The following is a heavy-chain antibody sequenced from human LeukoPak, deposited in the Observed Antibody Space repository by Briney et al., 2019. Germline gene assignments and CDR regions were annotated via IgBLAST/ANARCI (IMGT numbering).Heavy chain of an antibody. V-gene: IGHV3-66*04. CDR2: IYSGGSP. D-gene: IGHD3-22*01. Sequence: GGSLRLSCTASGFTFNNNAMSWVRQAPGKGLEWVSVIYSGGSPYYADSVKGRFTISRDNSKNTLYLQMNSLRAEDTAVYYCARHDYDSSGYYGYYGMDVWGQGTTVTVSS. J-gene: IGHJ6*02. CDR1: GFTFNNNA. CDR3: ARHDYDSSGYYGYYGMDV.